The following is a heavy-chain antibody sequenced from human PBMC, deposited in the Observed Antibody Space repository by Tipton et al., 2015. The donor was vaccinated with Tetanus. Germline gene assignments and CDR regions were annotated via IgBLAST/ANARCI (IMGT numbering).Heavy chain of an antibody. CDR2: IYTSGSTSGST. CDR1: GDSISTYC. Sequence: TLSLTCTVSGDSISTYCWNWVRQPAGKGPEWIGRIYTSGSTSGSTHYNPSLKSRATLSLDTSKSQFSLKLSSLTAADTAVYYCTRVTISSGWSDIRGQGTLVTVSS. D-gene: IGHD6-19*01. CDR3: TRVTISSGWSDI. V-gene: IGHV4-4*07. J-gene: IGHJ3*02.